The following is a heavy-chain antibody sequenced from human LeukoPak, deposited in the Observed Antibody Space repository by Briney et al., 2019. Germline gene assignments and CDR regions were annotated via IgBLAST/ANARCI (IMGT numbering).Heavy chain of an antibody. CDR1: GFTFSSYS. J-gene: IGHJ4*02. CDR2: ISSSSSYI. CDR3: ARGHYDVLAASYKWTPDY. Sequence: GGSLRLSCAASGFTFSSYSMNWVRQAPGKGLEWVSSISSSSSYIYYADSVKGRFTTSRDNAKNSLSLQLNSLRVEDTAVYYCARGHYDVLAASYKWTPDYWGQGTLVTVSS. D-gene: IGHD3-9*01. V-gene: IGHV3-21*01.